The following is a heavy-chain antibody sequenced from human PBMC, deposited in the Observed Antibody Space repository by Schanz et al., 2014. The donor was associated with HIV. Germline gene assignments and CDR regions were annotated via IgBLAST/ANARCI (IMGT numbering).Heavy chain of an antibody. CDR1: GFTFSDYS. D-gene: IGHD3-22*01. CDR3: AKDRNYYDSRYRGKGNYYYYYGMDV. J-gene: IGHJ6*02. CDR2: ISYDGRNK. V-gene: IGHV3-30*04. Sequence: QVQLGQSGGGVVQPGRSLRLSCAASGFTFSDYSMHWVRQAPGKGLEWVAVISYDGRNKYYADSVKGRFTISRDNSKNTLYLQMKSLRAEDTAVYYCAKDRNYYDSRYRGKGNYYYYYGMDVWGQGTTVTVSS.